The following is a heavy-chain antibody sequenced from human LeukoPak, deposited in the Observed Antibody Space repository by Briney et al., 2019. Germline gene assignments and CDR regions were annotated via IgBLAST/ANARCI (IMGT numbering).Heavy chain of an antibody. J-gene: IGHJ4*02. V-gene: IGHV3-23*01. CDR1: GFTFSSYA. CDR3: AKVGGSGWYVDY. D-gene: IGHD6-19*01. Sequence: GGSLRLSCAASGFTFSSYAMSWVRQAPGKGLEWVSIISGSDGTTYYADSVKGRFTISRDNSKNTLYLQMNSLRAEDTAVYYCAKVGGSGWYVDYWGQGTPVTVSS. CDR2: ISGSDGTT.